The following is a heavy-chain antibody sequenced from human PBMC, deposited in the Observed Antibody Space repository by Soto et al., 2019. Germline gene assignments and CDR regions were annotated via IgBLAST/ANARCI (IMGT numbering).Heavy chain of an antibody. CDR1: GFSVSESV. CDR3: AKAPLAFDI. J-gene: IGHJ3*02. V-gene: IGHV3-23*01. CDR2: ITGSGAVT. Sequence: GGSLRLSCEVSGFSVSESVIRWVRQAPGKGLEWVSSITGSGAVTYYADSVKGRVTISRDTSKDTVFLQIKSLRVEDTAVYYCAKAPLAFDIWGQGTLVTVSS.